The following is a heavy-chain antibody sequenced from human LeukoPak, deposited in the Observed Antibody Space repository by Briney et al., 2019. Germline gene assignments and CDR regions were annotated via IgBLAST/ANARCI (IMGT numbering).Heavy chain of an antibody. CDR2: ISYDGSNK. Sequence: PGRSLRLSCAASGFTFSSYAMHWVRQAPGKGLEWVAVISYDGSNKYYADSVKGRFTISRDNSKNTLYLQMNSLRAEDTAVYYCARGGTRLFDYWGREPWSPSPQ. CDR3: ARGGTRLFDY. J-gene: IGHJ4*02. D-gene: IGHD1-1*01. V-gene: IGHV3-30-3*01. CDR1: GFTFSSYA.